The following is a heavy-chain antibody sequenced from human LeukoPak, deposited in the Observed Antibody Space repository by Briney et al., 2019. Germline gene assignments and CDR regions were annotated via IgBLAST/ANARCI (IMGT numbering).Heavy chain of an antibody. CDR1: GFTFSSYG. CDR2: IRYDGSNK. V-gene: IGHV3-30*02. J-gene: IGHJ4*02. D-gene: IGHD4-23*01. Sequence: GGSLRLSCAASGFTFSSYGMHWVRQAPGKGLEWVAFIRYDGSNKYYADSVKGRFTISRDNSKNTLYLQMNSLRAEDTAVYYCAKDLHTVVTPTNFDYWGQGTLVTVSS. CDR3: AKDLHTVVTPTNFDY.